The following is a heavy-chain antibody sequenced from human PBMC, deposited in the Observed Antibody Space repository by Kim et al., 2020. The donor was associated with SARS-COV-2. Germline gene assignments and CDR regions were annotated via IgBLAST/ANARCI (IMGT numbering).Heavy chain of an antibody. V-gene: IGHV1-2*02. CDR3: ARPYYDFWSGYSGGDWFDP. Sequence: ASVKVSCKASGYTFTGYYMHWVRQAPGQGLEWMGWINPNSGGTNYAQKFQGRVTMTRDTSISTAYMELSRLRSDDTAVYYCARPYYDFWSGYSGGDWFDPWGQGTLVTVSS. CDR1: GYTFTGYY. CDR2: INPNSGGT. J-gene: IGHJ5*02. D-gene: IGHD3-3*01.